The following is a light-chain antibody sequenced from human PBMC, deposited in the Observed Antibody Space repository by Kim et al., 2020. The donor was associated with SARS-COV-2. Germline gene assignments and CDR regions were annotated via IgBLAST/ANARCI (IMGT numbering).Light chain of an antibody. CDR2: SND. J-gene: IGLJ2*01. V-gene: IGLV1-44*01. CDR1: TSNIESNA. CDR3: AAWDDNLKGVL. Sequence: ELTQPPSASGTPGQRVTISCSGSTSNIESNAVNWYQQFPGTAPKLLIYSNDQRPSGVPDRFSGSKSGTSGSLAISGLQSEDEADYYCAAWDDNLKGVLFGGGTKLTVL.